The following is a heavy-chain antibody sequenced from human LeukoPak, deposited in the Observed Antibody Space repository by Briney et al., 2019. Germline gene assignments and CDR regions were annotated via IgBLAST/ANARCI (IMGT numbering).Heavy chain of an antibody. J-gene: IGHJ5*02. CDR1: GYNFNDYG. D-gene: IGHD1-1*01. Sequence: ASVKVSCTASGYNFNDYGVTWVRQAPGQGLEWMGWISAFTGDTNYAQKFQGRVTMTTDTSTDTAYMEMRSLRSDDTAVYFCAREATGRAFDPWGQGTLVTVSS. V-gene: IGHV1-18*01. CDR2: ISAFTGDT. CDR3: AREATGRAFDP.